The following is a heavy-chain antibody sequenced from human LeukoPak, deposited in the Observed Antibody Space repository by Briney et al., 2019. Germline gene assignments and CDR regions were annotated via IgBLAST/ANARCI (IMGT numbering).Heavy chain of an antibody. Sequence: ASVTVSCKASGYTFTSYYMHWVRQAPGQGLEWMGIINPSGGSTSYAQKFQGRVTMTRDMSTSTVYMELSSLRPEDTAVYYCARGVGIAAGDSWFDPWGQGTLVTVSS. V-gene: IGHV1-46*01. CDR2: INPSGGST. CDR1: GYTFTSYY. J-gene: IGHJ5*02. D-gene: IGHD6-13*01. CDR3: ARGVGIAAGDSWFDP.